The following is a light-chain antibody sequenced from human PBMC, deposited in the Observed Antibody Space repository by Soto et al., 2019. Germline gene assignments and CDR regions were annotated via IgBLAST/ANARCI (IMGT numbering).Light chain of an antibody. CDR1: QSISSW. V-gene: IGKV1-5*01. Sequence: DIQMTQSPSTLSASVGDRVTITCRASQSISSWLAWYQQKPGKAPKLLIYDASSLESGVPSRFSGSGSGTEFTLTISSLXPDDFAXXXXXXXXXXRXFXQGTRLEIK. CDR3: XXXXXXRX. J-gene: IGKJ5*01. CDR2: DAS.